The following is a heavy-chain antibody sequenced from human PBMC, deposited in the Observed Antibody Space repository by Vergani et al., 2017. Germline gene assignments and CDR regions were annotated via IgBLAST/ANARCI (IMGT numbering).Heavy chain of an antibody. D-gene: IGHD1-26*01. J-gene: IGHJ4*02. Sequence: EVQLVESGGVVVQPGGSLRLPCAASGFTFDDHAMHWVRQAPGEGLEWVSLISWDGGSTYYADSVKSRFTISRDNSKNSLYLQMNSLRAEDTALYYCAKASGSYSHFDYWGQGTLVTVSS. CDR3: AKASGSYSHFDY. V-gene: IGHV3-43D*03. CDR2: ISWDGGST. CDR1: GFTFDDHA.